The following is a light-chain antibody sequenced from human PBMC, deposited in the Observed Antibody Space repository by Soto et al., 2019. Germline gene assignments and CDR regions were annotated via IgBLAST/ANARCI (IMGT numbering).Light chain of an antibody. CDR3: QAWDSTTAYVV. V-gene: IGLV3-1*01. Sequence: SYELTQPPSVSVSPGQTASITCSGDKLGDKYACWYQQKPGQSPVLVIYQDNKRPSGIPERFSGSNSGNTATLTIGGTQAIDEADYYCQAWDSTTAYVVFGGGTKLTVL. CDR1: KLGDKY. J-gene: IGLJ2*01. CDR2: QDN.